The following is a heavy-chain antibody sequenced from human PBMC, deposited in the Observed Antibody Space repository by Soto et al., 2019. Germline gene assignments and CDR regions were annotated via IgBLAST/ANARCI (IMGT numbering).Heavy chain of an antibody. J-gene: IGHJ3*02. D-gene: IGHD4-17*01. Sequence: EVQLLESGGGVVQPGGSLRLSCAASGFTFSDYAMSWVRQPPGKGLKWVSGVGGSDDDKHYADSVRGRLIVSRDNSQNTFNLQMNSLRAADTTREYSAKDGPSFNGGWVPFDMGGQGKEVTVSS. CDR1: GFTFSDYA. CDR2: VGGSDDDK. CDR3: AKDGPSFNGGWVPFDM. V-gene: IGHV3-23*01.